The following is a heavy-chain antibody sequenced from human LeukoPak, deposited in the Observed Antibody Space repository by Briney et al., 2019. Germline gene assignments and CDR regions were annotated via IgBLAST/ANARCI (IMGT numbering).Heavy chain of an antibody. Sequence: ETLSLTCTVSGGSIRSSYYYWGWIRQPPGKGLEWVANIKQDESEKYYVDSVKGRFTISRANAENSLYLQMNSLRAEDTAVYYCARDLQKYSGYNGLGYWGQGTLVTVSS. CDR2: IKQDESEK. V-gene: IGHV3-7*01. J-gene: IGHJ4*02. CDR1: GGSIRSSYYY. D-gene: IGHD5-12*01. CDR3: ARDLQKYSGYNGLGY.